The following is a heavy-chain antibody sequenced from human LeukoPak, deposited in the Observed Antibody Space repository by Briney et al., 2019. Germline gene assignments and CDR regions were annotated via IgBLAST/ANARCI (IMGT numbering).Heavy chain of an antibody. J-gene: IGHJ4*02. V-gene: IGHV1-2*06. Sequence: ASVKVSCKASGYTFTGYYMHWVRQAPGQGLEWMGRINPNSGGTNYAQKFQGRVTTTRDTSISTAYMELSRLRSDDTAVYYCARGRSYYYDNFDYWGQGTLVTVSS. CDR2: INPNSGGT. CDR1: GYTFTGYY. D-gene: IGHD3-22*01. CDR3: ARGRSYYYDNFDY.